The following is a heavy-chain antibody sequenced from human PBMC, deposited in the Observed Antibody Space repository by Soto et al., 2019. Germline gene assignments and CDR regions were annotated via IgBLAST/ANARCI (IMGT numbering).Heavy chain of an antibody. Sequence: QVQLVQSGAEVKKPGSSVKVSCKASGGTFSSYTISWVRQAPGQGLEWMGRIISILGIANYEQKFQGRVTITADKSTSTADMELSSLRSEDTAVYYCASHRYFDHHTAAWFDPWGQGTLVTVSS. J-gene: IGHJ5*02. CDR3: ASHRYFDHHTAAWFDP. CDR1: GGTFSSYT. CDR2: IISILGIA. D-gene: IGHD3-9*01. V-gene: IGHV1-69*02.